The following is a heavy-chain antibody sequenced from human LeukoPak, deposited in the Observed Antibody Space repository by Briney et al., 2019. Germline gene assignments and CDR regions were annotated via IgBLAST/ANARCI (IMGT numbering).Heavy chain of an antibody. J-gene: IGHJ4*02. D-gene: IGHD2-15*01. CDR3: VRLSTATPGIDS. CDR1: GFAFSTYW. CDR2: IHGDGSSA. V-gene: IGHV3-74*01. Sequence: GGSLRLSCAASGFAFSTYWIHWVRQAPGKGLVWVSGIHGDGSSANYADSVRGRFPISRDNAKNTLYLQMNSLRAEDTAVYSCVRLSTATPGIDSWGQGTLVTVSS.